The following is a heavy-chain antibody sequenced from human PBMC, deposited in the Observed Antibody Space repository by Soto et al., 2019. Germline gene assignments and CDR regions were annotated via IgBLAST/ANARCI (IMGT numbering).Heavy chain of an antibody. CDR1: GYTFPNYW. V-gene: IGHV5-51*01. J-gene: IGHJ4*02. Sequence: PGESLKISFKGSGYTFPNYWIGWVRQMPGKGLEWMGIIYPGDSDTRYSPSFQGQVTISADKSINTAYLQWNSLKASDTAVYYCARLSDCSNGVCYRFDYWGPGTLVTVSS. CDR2: IYPGDSDT. CDR3: ARLSDCSNGVCYRFDY. D-gene: IGHD2-8*01.